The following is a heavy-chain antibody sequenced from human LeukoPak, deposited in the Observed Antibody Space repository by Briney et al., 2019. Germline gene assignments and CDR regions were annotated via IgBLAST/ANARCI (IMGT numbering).Heavy chain of an antibody. CDR3: ARDRRGRAVANPYYYNGMDV. CDR1: GYMFTSYG. Sequence: ASVKVSCKASGYMFTSYGLSWVRQAPGQGLEWMGWINAYNGNTRYAQKFQGRVTMTTDTSTRTAYMEMRSLRSDDTAVYYCARDRRGRAVANPYYYNGMDVWGEGTTVTVSS. J-gene: IGHJ6*04. V-gene: IGHV1-18*01. CDR2: INAYNGNT. D-gene: IGHD6-19*01.